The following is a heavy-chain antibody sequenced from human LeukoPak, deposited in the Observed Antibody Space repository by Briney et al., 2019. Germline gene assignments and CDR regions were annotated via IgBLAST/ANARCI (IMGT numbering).Heavy chain of an antibody. J-gene: IGHJ4*02. Sequence: PSETLSLTCAVYGGSFSGYYWSWIRQPPGKGLEWIGEINHSGSTNYNPSLKSRVTISVDTSKNQFSLKLSSVTAADTAVYYCARVYSSGWYPELHYYFDYWGRGTLVTVSS. CDR3: ARVYSSGWYPELHYYFDY. D-gene: IGHD6-19*01. CDR2: INHSGST. CDR1: GGSFSGYY. V-gene: IGHV4-34*01.